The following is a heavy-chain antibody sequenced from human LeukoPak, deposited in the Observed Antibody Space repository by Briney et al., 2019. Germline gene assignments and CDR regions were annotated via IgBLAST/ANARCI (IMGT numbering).Heavy chain of an antibody. D-gene: IGHD3-22*01. J-gene: IGHJ4*02. V-gene: IGHV3-23*01. Sequence: GSLRLSCAASGFTFSSYAMSWVRQAPGKGLEWVSAISGSGGSTYYADSVKGRFTISRDNSKNTLYLQMNSLRAEDTAVYYCAKRSYYYDSSGYPLGYWGQGTLVTVSS. CDR3: AKRSYYYDSSGYPLGY. CDR1: GFTFSSYA. CDR2: ISGSGGST.